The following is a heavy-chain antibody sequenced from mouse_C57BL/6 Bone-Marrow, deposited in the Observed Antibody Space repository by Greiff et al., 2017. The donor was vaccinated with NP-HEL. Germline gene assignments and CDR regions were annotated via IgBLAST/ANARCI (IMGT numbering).Heavy chain of an antibody. D-gene: IGHD4-1*01. J-gene: IGHJ3*01. CDR3: ARKFWDRFAY. V-gene: IGHV1-52*01. Sequence: QQSCKASGYTFTSYWMHWVKQRPIQGLEWIGNIDPSDSETHYNQKFKDKATMTVDKSSSTAYMELARLTSEDSAVYYCARKFWDRFAYWGQGTLVTVSA. CDR2: IDPSDSET. CDR1: GYTFTSYW.